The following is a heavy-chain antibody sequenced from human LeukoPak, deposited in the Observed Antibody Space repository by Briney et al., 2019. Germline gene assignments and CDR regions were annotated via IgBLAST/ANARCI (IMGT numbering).Heavy chain of an antibody. V-gene: IGHV3-23*01. Sequence: PGGSLRLSCAASGFTFANYAMVWVRQTPGKELQWVSAIKSGGYTDYADSVQGRFTMSRDNSKNTLYVQMNSLRVEDTAVYFCAKDRRGGSYYAATLDIWGPGTMVTVSS. CDR2: IKSGGYT. J-gene: IGHJ3*02. D-gene: IGHD1-26*01. CDR1: GFTFANYA. CDR3: AKDRRGGSYYAATLDI.